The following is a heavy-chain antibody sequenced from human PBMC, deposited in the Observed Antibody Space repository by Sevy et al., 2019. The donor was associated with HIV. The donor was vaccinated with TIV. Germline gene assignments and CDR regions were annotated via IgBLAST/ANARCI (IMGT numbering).Heavy chain of an antibody. CDR2: ISYDGSNK. CDR3: AKDGYYGSGSYYNVYGMDV. CDR1: GFTFSSYG. J-gene: IGHJ6*02. Sequence: GGSLRLSCAASGFTFSSYGMHWVRQAPGKGLEWVAVISYDGSNKYYADSVKGRFTISRDNSKNTLYLQMNSLRAEDTAVYYCAKDGYYGSGSYYNVYGMDVWGQGTTVTVSS. V-gene: IGHV3-30*18. D-gene: IGHD3-10*01.